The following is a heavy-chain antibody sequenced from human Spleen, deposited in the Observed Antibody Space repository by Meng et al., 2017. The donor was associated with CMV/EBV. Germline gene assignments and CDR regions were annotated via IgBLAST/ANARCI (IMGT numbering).Heavy chain of an antibody. D-gene: IGHD4-17*01. CDR2: ISYSGRT. J-gene: IGHJ1*01. V-gene: IGHV4-39*01. CDR1: GGPISSNNSY. Sequence: VSGGPISSNNSYWGWIRPPPGKGLEWIGIISYSGRTYYDPSLKSRITISVDTSKNHFSLKLSSVTATDTAVYYCARHDYGDPRHFQHWGQGTLVTLSS. CDR3: ARHDYGDPRHFQH.